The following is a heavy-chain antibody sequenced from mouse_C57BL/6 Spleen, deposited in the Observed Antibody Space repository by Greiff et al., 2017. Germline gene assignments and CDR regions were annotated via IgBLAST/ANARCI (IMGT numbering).Heavy chain of an antibody. CDR3: AREVLLPYWYFDV. D-gene: IGHD1-1*01. J-gene: IGHJ1*03. CDR2: ISYSGST. V-gene: IGHV3-1*01. CDR1: GYSITSGYD. Sequence: DVKLQESGPGMVKPSQSLSLTCTVTGYSITSGYDWHWIRHFPGNKLEWMGYISYSGSTNYNPSLKSRISITHDTSKNHFFLKLNSVTTEDTATYYCAREVLLPYWYFDVWGTGTTVTVSS.